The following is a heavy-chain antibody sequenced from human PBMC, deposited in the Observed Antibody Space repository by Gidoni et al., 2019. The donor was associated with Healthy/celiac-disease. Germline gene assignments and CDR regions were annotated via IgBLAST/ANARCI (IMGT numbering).Heavy chain of an antibody. Sequence: EVQLVESGGGLVQPGGSLRLSCAASGFTFSSYWMSWVRQAPGKGLAWVANIKQDGSEKYYVDSVKGRFTISRDNAKNSLYLQMNSLRAEDTAVYYCASELRFLERLLSGGYYGMDVWGQGTTVTVSS. CDR2: IKQDGSEK. V-gene: IGHV3-7*03. CDR1: GFTFSSYW. CDR3: ASELRFLERLLSGGYYGMDV. D-gene: IGHD3-3*01. J-gene: IGHJ6*02.